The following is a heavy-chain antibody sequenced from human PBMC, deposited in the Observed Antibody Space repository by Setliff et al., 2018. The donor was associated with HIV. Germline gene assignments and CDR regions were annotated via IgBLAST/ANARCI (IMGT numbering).Heavy chain of an antibody. J-gene: IGHJ3*01. CDR3: AKQRYYDGNDGFDV. Sequence: GSLRLSCAASGFTFSSYGMNWVRQAPGKGLEWVSYISSSRSTLYYADSVKGRFTISRDNSKNTLFPQMDSLRAEDTALYYCAKQRYYDGNDGFDVWGQGTMVTVSS. CDR2: ISSSRSTL. V-gene: IGHV3-48*01. CDR1: GFTFSSYG. D-gene: IGHD3-3*01.